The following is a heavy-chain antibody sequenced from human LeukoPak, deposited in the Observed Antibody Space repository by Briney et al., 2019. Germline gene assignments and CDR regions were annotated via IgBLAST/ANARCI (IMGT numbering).Heavy chain of an antibody. D-gene: IGHD6-13*01. CDR3: ASRQQLVTSYYFDY. V-gene: IGHV4-38-2*01. CDR1: GYSFSSGYY. Sequence: SETLSLTCAVSGYSFSSGYYWGWIRQPPGKGLEWIGTIYHSGNTYYNPSLKSRVSISVDTSKNQFSLKLTSVTAADTAVYYCASRQQLVTSYYFDYWGQGTLVTVSS. J-gene: IGHJ4*02. CDR2: IYHSGNT.